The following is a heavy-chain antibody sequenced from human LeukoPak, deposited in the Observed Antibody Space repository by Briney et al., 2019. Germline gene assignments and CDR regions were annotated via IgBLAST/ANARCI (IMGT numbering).Heavy chain of an antibody. V-gene: IGHV3-49*04. Sequence: GRSLRLSCTASGFTFGDYAMSWVRQAPGKGLEWVGFIRSKAYGGTTEYAASVKGRFTISRDDSKGIAYLQMNSLKTEDTAVYYCTRDSHHDAFDIWGQGTMVTVSS. J-gene: IGHJ3*02. CDR1: GFTFGDYA. CDR2: IRSKAYGGTT. CDR3: TRDSHHDAFDI.